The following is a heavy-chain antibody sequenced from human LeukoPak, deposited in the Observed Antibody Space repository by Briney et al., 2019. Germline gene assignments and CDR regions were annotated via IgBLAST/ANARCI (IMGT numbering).Heavy chain of an antibody. CDR2: ISSDGSNK. V-gene: IGHV3-30*18. CDR3: ANDRDSSGWRYFDY. Sequence: PGGSLRLSCAASGFTLSSYGMHWVRQAPGKGLEWLAVISSDGSNKYYPDSVKGRFTISRDNSKNTLYLQMNSLRPEDTAVYSCANDRDSSGWRYFDYWGQGTLVTVSS. CDR1: GFTLSSYG. D-gene: IGHD6-19*01. J-gene: IGHJ4*02.